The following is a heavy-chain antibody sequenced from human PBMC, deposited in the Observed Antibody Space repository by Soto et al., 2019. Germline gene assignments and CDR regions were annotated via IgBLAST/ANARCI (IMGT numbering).Heavy chain of an antibody. V-gene: IGHV3-23*01. D-gene: IGHD3-22*01. CDR2: ISGSGGST. Sequence: SCKASGGTFSSYAMSWVRQAPGKGLEWVSAISGSGGSTYYADSVKGRFTISRDNSKNTLYLQMNSLRAEDTAVYYCAKVRDYYDSSGYCHYWGQGTLVTVSS. CDR3: AKVRDYYDSSGYCHY. CDR1: GGTFSSYA. J-gene: IGHJ4*02.